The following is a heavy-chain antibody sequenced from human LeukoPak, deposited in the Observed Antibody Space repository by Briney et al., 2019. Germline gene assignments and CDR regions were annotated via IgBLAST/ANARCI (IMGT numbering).Heavy chain of an antibody. J-gene: IGHJ3*02. CDR3: ARDLNRYSSDWVSI. CDR1: GGSISSYY. D-gene: IGHD6-19*01. V-gene: IGHV4-59*01. Sequence: SKTLSLTCTVSGGSISSYYWSWIRQPPGKGLEWIGYIYYSGSTNYNPSLKSRVTISVDTSKNQFSLKLSSVTAADTAVYYCARDLNRYSSDWVSIWGQGTMVTVSS. CDR2: IYYSGST.